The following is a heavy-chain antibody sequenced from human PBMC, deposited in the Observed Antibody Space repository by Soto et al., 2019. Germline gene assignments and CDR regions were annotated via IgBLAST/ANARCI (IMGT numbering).Heavy chain of an antibody. Sequence: GGSLRLSCAASGFIFTRYSMNWVRQAPGKGLEWVSSISSTTNYIYYGDSMKGRFTISRDNAKNSLYLEMNSLRAEDTAVYYCARESEDLTSNFDYWGQGTLVTVS. CDR3: ARESEDLTSNFDY. CDR2: ISSTTNYI. J-gene: IGHJ4*02. V-gene: IGHV3-21*06. CDR1: GFIFTRYS.